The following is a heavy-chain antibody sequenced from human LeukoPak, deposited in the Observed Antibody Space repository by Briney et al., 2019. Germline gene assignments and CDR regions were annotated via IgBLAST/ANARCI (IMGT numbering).Heavy chain of an antibody. V-gene: IGHV3-30-3*01. D-gene: IGHD3-22*01. J-gene: IGHJ4*02. CDR3: APYYYDSSGYLPWDY. CDR1: GFTFSSYA. CDR2: ISYDGTNK. Sequence: GGSLRLSCAASGFTFSSYAIHWVRQAPGKGLEWVAVISYDGTNKYYADSVKGRFTISRDNSKNTLYLQMNSLRAEDTAVYYCAPYYYDSSGYLPWDYWGQGTLVTVSS.